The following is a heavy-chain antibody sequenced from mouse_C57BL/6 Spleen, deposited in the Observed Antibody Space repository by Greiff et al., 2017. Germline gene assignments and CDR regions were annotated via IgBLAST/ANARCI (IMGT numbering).Heavy chain of an antibody. V-gene: IGHV1-50*01. CDR2: IDPSDSYT. D-gene: IGHD2-5*01. CDR3: ARRSAYYSNPMDY. Sequence: QVQLKQPGAELVKPGASVKLSCKASGYTFTSYWMQWVKQRPGQGLEWIGEIDPSDSYTNYNQKFKGKATLTVDTSSSTAYMQLSSLTSEDSAVYYCARRSAYYSNPMDYWGQGTSVTVSS. CDR1: GYTFTSYW. J-gene: IGHJ4*01.